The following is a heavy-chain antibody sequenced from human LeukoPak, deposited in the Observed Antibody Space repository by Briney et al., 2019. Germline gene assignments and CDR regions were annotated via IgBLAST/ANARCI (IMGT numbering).Heavy chain of an antibody. CDR1: GFTLSSYA. D-gene: IGHD2-15*01. J-gene: IGHJ4*02. V-gene: IGHV3-23*01. CDR2: ISDTGNT. CDR3: AKAPVTTCRGAFCYPFDY. Sequence: PGGSLRLSCAASGFTLSSYAMRWVRQAPGKGREWVSAISDTGNTYHADSVKGRFTISRDSSKNTLFLQMNRLRPEDAAVYYCAKAPVTTCRGAFCYPFDYWGLGTLVTVSS.